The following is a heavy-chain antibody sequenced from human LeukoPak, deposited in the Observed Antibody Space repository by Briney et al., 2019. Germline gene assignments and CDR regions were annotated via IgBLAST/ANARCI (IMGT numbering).Heavy chain of an antibody. CDR3: ARWESNVWRSYSYYFDY. CDR2: IGGSGDST. J-gene: IGHJ4*02. CDR1: GFTFSTYG. V-gene: IGHV3-23*01. D-gene: IGHD3-16*01. Sequence: GGSLRLSCAASGFTFSTYGMSWVRQAPGKGLEWVSGIGGSGDSTYYADSVKGRFTISRDNSENTLYLQMNSLRAEDTAVYYCARWESNVWRSYSYYFDYWGQGTLVTVSS.